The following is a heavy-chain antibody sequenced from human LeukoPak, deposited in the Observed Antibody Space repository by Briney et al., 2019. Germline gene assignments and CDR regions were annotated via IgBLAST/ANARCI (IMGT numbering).Heavy chain of an antibody. CDR2: ISGSGGST. V-gene: IGHV3-23*01. D-gene: IGHD2-2*01. CDR3: AKALGYCSSTSCYPSYYYGMDV. J-gene: IGHJ6*02. Sequence: GGSLRLSCAASGFTFSSYAMSWVRQAPGKGLEWVSAISGSGGSTYYADSVKGRFTISRDNSKNTLYLQMNSLRAEDTAVYYCAKALGYCSSTSCYPSYYYGMDVWGQGTTVTVSS. CDR1: GFTFSSYA.